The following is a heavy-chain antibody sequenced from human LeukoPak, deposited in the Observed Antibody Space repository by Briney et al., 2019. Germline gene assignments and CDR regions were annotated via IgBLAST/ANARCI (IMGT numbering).Heavy chain of an antibody. V-gene: IGHV3-21*01. J-gene: IGHJ4*02. D-gene: IGHD6-19*01. CDR1: GFTFSSYS. CDR2: ISSSSSYI. CDR3: ARDTGGGYSSGWYPLDY. Sequence: GGSLRLFCAASGFTFSSYSMNWVRQAPGKGLEWVSSISSSSSYIYYADSVKGRFTISRDNAKNSLYLQMNSLRAEDTAVYYCARDTGGGYSSGWYPLDYWGQGTLVTVSS.